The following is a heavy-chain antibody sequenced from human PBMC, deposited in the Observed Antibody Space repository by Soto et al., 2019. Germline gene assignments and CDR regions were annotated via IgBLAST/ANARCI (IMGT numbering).Heavy chain of an antibody. CDR1: GFVFSSYG. CDR2: TSRFNGT. V-gene: IGHV1-18*04. D-gene: IGHD2-2*01. CDR3: ARDLRGFCASGNCYGDFDY. J-gene: IGHJ4*02. Sequence: QGQLVQSGPEVKKSGAAVRVSCKTSGFVFSSYGINWVRQAPGQGLEWMGWTSRFNGTKYAQKFQGRVTMTTDTSTSTAYLELRGLKSDDTAVYYCARDLRGFCASGNCYGDFDYWGQGTLIPVSS.